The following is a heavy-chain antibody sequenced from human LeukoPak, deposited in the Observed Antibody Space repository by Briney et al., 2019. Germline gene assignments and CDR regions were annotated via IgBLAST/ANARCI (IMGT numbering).Heavy chain of an antibody. CDR2: FNPNSGGT. CDR1: GYTFTGYY. CDR3: ARDSVVVVPAAIPEYFQH. D-gene: IGHD2-2*01. Sequence: GASVKVSCKASGYTFTGYYMHWVRQAPGQGLEWMGWFNPNSGGTNYAQTFQGRVTMTRDTSISTAYMELSRLRSDDTAVYYCARDSVVVVPAAIPEYFQHWGQGTLVTVSS. V-gene: IGHV1-2*02. J-gene: IGHJ1*01.